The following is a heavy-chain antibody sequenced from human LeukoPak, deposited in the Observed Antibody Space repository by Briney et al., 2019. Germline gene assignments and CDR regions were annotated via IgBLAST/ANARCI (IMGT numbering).Heavy chain of an antibody. D-gene: IGHD3-22*01. V-gene: IGHV4-31*03. CDR1: GGSISSGGYY. CDR3: ARASYYYDSSGYYYFDY. J-gene: IGHJ4*02. Sequence: SQTLSLTCTVSGGSISSGGYYWSWIRQHPGKGLEWIGYIYYSGSTYYNPSLKSRVTISVDRSKNQFSLKLSSVTAADTAVYYCARASYYYDSSGYYYFDYWGQGTLVTVSS. CDR2: IYYSGST.